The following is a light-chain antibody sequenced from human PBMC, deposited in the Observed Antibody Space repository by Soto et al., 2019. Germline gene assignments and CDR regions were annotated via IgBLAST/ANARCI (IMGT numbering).Light chain of an antibody. J-gene: IGKJ1*01. CDR3: HRYANLWA. CDR2: KAS. Sequence: DLQMTQSPSTLSASVGDRVTITCRASQSISRWLAWYQHRPGKAPKLLIYKASILESGVPSRFSGSGSGTKFTPTITSLQPDDFAIYYCHRYANLWAFGPGTKVEIK. V-gene: IGKV1-5*03. CDR1: QSISRW.